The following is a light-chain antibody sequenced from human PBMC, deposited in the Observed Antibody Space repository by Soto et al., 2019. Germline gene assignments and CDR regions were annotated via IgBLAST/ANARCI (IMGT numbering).Light chain of an antibody. V-gene: IGKV4-1*01. CDR1: QSVLYSSNNKNY. CDR3: EQYYSSPF. J-gene: IGKJ3*01. CDR2: WAS. Sequence: DIVMTQSPDSLAVSLGERATINCKSSQSVLYSSNNKNYLAWYQQKPGQPPNLLIYWASTRESGVPDRFSGSVSGSVFTLTISSLQAEDVAFYYCEQYYSSPFFGPGTKVDVK.